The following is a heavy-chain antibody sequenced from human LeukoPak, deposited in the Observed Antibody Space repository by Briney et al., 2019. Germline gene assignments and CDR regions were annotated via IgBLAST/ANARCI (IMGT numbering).Heavy chain of an antibody. CDR2: VGWHGGSI. V-gene: IGHV3-9*01. D-gene: IGHD6-6*01. CDR3: AKDKSASSSYGDAFEV. Sequence: GGSLGLSCLASGFIFDDYAIHWVRQAPGKGLEWVSGVGWHGGSIGYADSVKGRFTVTRDNARSSLYLQMNSLRAEDTALYYCAKDKSASSSYGDAFEVWGQGTVVTVSS. CDR1: GFIFDDYA. J-gene: IGHJ3*01.